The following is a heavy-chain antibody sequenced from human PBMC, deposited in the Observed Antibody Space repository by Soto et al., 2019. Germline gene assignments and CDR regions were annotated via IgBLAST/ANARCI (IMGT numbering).Heavy chain of an antibody. CDR3: AADSKNYDILTGYRPYYYYYGMDV. Sequence: GXSVKVSCKASGFTFTSSAVQWVRQARGQRLEWIGWIVVGSGNTNYSQKFQERVTITRGMSTSTAYMELSSLRSEDTAVYYCAADSKNYDILTGYRPYYYYYGMDVWGQGTTVTVSS. V-gene: IGHV1-58*01. CDR2: IVVGSGNT. J-gene: IGHJ6*02. D-gene: IGHD3-9*01. CDR1: GFTFTSSA.